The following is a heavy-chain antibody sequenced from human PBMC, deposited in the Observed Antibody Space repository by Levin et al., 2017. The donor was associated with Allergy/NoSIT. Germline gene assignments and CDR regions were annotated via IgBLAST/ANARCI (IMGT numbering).Heavy chain of an antibody. CDR1: GGSFSGYY. V-gene: IGHV4-34*01. D-gene: IGHD2-2*01. Sequence: SETLSLTCAVYGGSFSGYYWSWIRQPPGKGLEWIGEINHSGSTNYNPSLKSRVTISVDTSKNQFSLKLSSVTAADTAVYYCARGRGTKRRCRGDCSSTSPYYFDYWGQGTLVTVSS. CDR2: INHSGST. CDR3: ARGRGTKRRCRGDCSSTSPYYFDY. J-gene: IGHJ4*02.